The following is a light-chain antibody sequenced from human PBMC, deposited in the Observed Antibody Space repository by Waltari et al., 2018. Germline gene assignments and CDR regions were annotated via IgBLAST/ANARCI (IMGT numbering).Light chain of an antibody. Sequence: DIQMTQSPSSLSDSVGDRVTITCRASENVNNYLNWYQQKPGKAPKLLIYKASTLQSGVPSRFSGSGSGTDYTFTISSLQSEDVATYYCQHGYGTPYSFGQGTKVEIK. J-gene: IGKJ2*03. CDR3: QHGYGTPYS. CDR1: ENVNNY. V-gene: IGKV1-39*01. CDR2: KAS.